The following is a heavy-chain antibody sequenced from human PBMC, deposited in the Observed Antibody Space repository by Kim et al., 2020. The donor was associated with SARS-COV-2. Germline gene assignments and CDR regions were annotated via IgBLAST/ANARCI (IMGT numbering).Heavy chain of an antibody. CDR2: ISYDGSNK. Sequence: GGSLRLSCAASGFTFSSYAMHWVRQAPGKGLEWVAVISYDGSNKYYADSVKGRFTISRDNSKNTLYLQMNSLRAEDTAVYYCAREMGYCSSTSCYGYYY. D-gene: IGHD2-2*01. CDR1: GFTFSSYA. CDR3: AREMGYCSSTSCYGYYY. V-gene: IGHV3-30*04. J-gene: IGHJ6*01.